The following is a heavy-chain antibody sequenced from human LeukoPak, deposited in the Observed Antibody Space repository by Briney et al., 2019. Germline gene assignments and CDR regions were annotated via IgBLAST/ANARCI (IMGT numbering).Heavy chain of an antibody. V-gene: IGHV3-9*01. Sequence: PGGSLRLSCAASGFTFEDYAMHWVRQAPGKGLEWVSGISWNSGSIGYADSVKGRFTISRDNAKNSLCLQMNSLRAEDTALYYCAKDISGITMIGYFDYWGQGTLVTVSS. D-gene: IGHD3-22*01. J-gene: IGHJ4*02. CDR2: ISWNSGSI. CDR3: AKDISGITMIGYFDY. CDR1: GFTFEDYA.